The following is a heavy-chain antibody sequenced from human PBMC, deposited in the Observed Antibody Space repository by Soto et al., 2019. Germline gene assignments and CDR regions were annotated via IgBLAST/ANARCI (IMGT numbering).Heavy chain of an antibody. CDR1: GGSISTYY. CDR2: IYHSGST. J-gene: IGHJ4*02. Sequence: PSETLSLTCTVSGGSISTYYWSWVRQPPGKGLEWIGYIYHSGSTNYNPSLESRVTMSVDTSKNQFSLKLSSVTAADTAVYYCARDNQQLTPSYFDYWGQGTLVTVSS. V-gene: IGHV4-59*12. CDR3: ARDNQQLTPSYFDY. D-gene: IGHD6-13*01.